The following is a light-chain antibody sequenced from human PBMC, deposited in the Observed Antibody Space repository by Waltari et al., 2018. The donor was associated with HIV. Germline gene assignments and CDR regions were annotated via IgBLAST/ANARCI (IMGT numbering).Light chain of an antibody. CDR1: QSVSSY. Sequence: EIVLTQSPATLSVSPGERATLSCRASQSVSSYLAWYQKQPGQAPRRLIYGTSSRATGIPARFSGSGSGTDFTLTISSLEPGDFGVYYCQQRSSWPITFGQGTRLEIK. CDR2: GTS. V-gene: IGKV3-11*01. J-gene: IGKJ5*01. CDR3: QQRSSWPIT.